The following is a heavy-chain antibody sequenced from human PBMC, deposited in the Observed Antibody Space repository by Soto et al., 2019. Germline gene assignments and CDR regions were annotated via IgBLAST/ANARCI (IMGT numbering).Heavy chain of an antibody. CDR2: MTSDMKTI. Sequence: GGSLRLSCKASGFTFSRYSMSWIRQAPGKGLQWVSYMTSDMKTIHYADSVKGRFTISRDNAKNLVYLQMTSLRDEDTAVYYCARSVEGHFDYWGQGALVTVSS. D-gene: IGHD6-19*01. CDR1: GFTFSRYS. J-gene: IGHJ4*02. V-gene: IGHV3-48*02. CDR3: ARSVEGHFDY.